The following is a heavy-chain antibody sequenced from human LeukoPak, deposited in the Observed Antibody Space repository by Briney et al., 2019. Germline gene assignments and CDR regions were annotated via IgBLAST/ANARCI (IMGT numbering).Heavy chain of an antibody. J-gene: IGHJ4*02. CDR1: GFTFSSYW. V-gene: IGHV3-74*01. CDR3: ARDGDSSGYYVNFDY. Sequence: GGSLRLSCAASGFTFSSYWMHWVRQSPGKGLVWVSRINSDGSSTSYADSVKGRVTISRDNAKNTLYLQMNSLRAEDTAVYYCARDGDSSGYYVNFDYWGQGTLVTGSS. CDR2: INSDGSST. D-gene: IGHD3-22*01.